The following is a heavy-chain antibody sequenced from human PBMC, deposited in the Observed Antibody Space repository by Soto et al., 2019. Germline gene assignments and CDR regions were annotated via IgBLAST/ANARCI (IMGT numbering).Heavy chain of an antibody. Sequence: GWSLRLCCAASGFPLRNYDMHWFPQPTGKGLEWVSAIGTAGDTYYPDSVKGRFTISRETAKNSLYLQMNNLRAGDTAVYYCAKSARWLQSRYLDLWGRGTLVTVS. J-gene: IGHJ2*01. CDR3: AKSARWLQSRYLDL. D-gene: IGHD5-12*01. CDR2: IGTAGDT. CDR1: GFPLRNYD. V-gene: IGHV3-13*01.